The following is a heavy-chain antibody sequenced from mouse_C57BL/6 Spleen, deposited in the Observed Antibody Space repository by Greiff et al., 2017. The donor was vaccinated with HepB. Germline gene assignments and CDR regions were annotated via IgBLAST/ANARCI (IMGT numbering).Heavy chain of an antibody. V-gene: IGHV1-5*01. CDR3: TRERGHLRTLYYFDY. J-gene: IGHJ2*01. CDR1: GYTFTSYW. Sequence: EVQLQQSGTVLARPGASVKMSCKTSGYTFTSYWMHWVKQRPGQGLEWIGAIYPGNSDTSYNQKFKGKAKLTAVTSASTAYMELSSLTNEDSAVYYCTRERGHLRTLYYFDYWGQGTTLTVSS. D-gene: IGHD1-1*01. CDR2: IYPGNSDT.